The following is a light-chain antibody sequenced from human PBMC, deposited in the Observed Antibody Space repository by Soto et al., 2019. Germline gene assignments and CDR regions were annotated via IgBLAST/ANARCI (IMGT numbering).Light chain of an antibody. V-gene: IGLV1-47*01. CDR3: AAWDDSLSGVV. J-gene: IGLJ2*01. CDR1: SYNIGSNF. Sequence: QSVLTQPPSASGNPGQRVTISCSGSSYNIGSNFIYWYKQLSGTAPKLLIYRNNERPSGVPDRFSGSKSGTSASLAISGIRYEDEADYHCAAWDDSLSGVVFGGGTKVTVL. CDR2: RNN.